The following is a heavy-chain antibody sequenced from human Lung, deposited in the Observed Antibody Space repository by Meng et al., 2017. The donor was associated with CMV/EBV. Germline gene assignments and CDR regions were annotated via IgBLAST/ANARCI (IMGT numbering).Heavy chain of an antibody. J-gene: IGHJ4*02. D-gene: IGHD6-19*01. V-gene: IGHV1-2*02. CDR3: VRSSGWSLFDY. CDR1: GFTFREYY. CDR2: VNSNNDAT. Sequence: QRQLVQAGAGMTKPGASVKACTTTSGFTFREYYIHWVRQAPGQGLEWMGWVNSNNDATNYARKFQGRVSMTRDTSISTAHMELSRLMSDDTAVYHCVRSSGWSLFDYWGQGTLVTVSS.